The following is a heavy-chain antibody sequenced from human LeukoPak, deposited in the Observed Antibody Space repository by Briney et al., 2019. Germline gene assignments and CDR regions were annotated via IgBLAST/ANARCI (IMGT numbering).Heavy chain of an antibody. CDR3: ARPSYYYGSGSYYTD. Sequence: GASVKVSCKASGYTFTSYYMHWVRQAPGQGLEWMGIINPSGGSTTYAQKFQGRVTMTRDTSTSTVYMELSSLRSEDTAVYYCARPSYYYGSGSYYTDWGQGTLVTVSS. CDR2: INPSGGST. J-gene: IGHJ4*02. CDR1: GYTFTSYY. V-gene: IGHV1-46*01. D-gene: IGHD3-10*01.